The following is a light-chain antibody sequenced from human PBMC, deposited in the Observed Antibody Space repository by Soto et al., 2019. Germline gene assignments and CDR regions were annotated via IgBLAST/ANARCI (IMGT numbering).Light chain of an antibody. CDR3: QHYENLPFT. V-gene: IGKV1-33*01. J-gene: IGKJ3*01. CDR1: QDITIY. Sequence: DIQMTQSPSSLSASVGDRVTITCQASQDITIYLNWYQQRPGRAPKLLIYDASTLETGVPSRFSGSGSGTDFTFTISILQPEDIATYYCQHYENLPFTFGPGTKVDI. CDR2: DAS.